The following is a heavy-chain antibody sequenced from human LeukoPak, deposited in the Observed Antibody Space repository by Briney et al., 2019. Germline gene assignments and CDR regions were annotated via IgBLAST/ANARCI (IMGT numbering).Heavy chain of an antibody. Sequence: GGSLRLSCAASGFTFSSYAMSWVRQAPGKGREGVSAIRGSGGSTYYADSVRGRFTISRDNSKNTLYLQMNSLRAEDAAVYYCAKAPVTSCRGAYCYPFDYWGQGTLVTVSS. J-gene: IGHJ4*02. D-gene: IGHD2-21*01. CDR2: IRGSGGST. V-gene: IGHV3-23*01. CDR1: GFTFSSYA. CDR3: AKAPVTSCRGAYCYPFDY.